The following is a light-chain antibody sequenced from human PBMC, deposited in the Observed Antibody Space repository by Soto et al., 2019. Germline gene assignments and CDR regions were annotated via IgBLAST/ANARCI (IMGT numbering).Light chain of an antibody. CDR3: QQFKSGTWT. CDR1: QTISSW. Sequence: DIQMTQSPSTLSGSVGDRVTITCRASQTISSWLAWYQQKPGKAPKLLIYKASTLKSGVPSRFSGSGSATEFILTINGLQPDDFATYFCQQFKSGTWTFGQGTKVDIK. J-gene: IGKJ1*01. V-gene: IGKV1-5*03. CDR2: KAS.